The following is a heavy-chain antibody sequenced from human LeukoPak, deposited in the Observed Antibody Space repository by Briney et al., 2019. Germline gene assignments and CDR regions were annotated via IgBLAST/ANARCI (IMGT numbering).Heavy chain of an antibody. D-gene: IGHD4-17*01. CDR3: ARGPTVTTTKLDY. Sequence: SETLSLTCAVYGGSFSGYYWSWIRQPPGKGLEWIGEINHSGSTNYNPSLKSRVTISVDTSKNQFSLKLSSVTAADTTVYYCARGPTVTTTKLDYWGQGTLVTVSS. CDR2: INHSGST. J-gene: IGHJ4*02. V-gene: IGHV4-34*01. CDR1: GGSFSGYY.